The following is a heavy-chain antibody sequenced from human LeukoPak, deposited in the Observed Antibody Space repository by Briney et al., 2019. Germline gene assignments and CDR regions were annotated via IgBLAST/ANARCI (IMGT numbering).Heavy chain of an antibody. CDR3: ATTSKDSSGSKFGY. Sequence: PGGSLRLSCAASGFTFSSYAMSWVRQAPGKGLEWVSAISGSGGSTYYADSVKGRFTISRDNSKNTLYLQMNSLRVEDTAVYYCATTSKDSSGSKFGYWGQGTLVTVSS. J-gene: IGHJ4*02. CDR2: ISGSGGST. V-gene: IGHV3-23*01. CDR1: GFTFSSYA. D-gene: IGHD3-22*01.